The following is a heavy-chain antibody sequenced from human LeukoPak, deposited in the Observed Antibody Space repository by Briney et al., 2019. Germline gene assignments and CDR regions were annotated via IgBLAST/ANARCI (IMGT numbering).Heavy chain of an antibody. CDR3: ASGGGYSGYDTLDFDY. D-gene: IGHD5-12*01. V-gene: IGHV1-69*05. J-gene: IGHJ4*02. CDR1: GGTFSSYA. Sequence: ASVKVSCKASGGTFSSYAISWVRQAPGQGLEWMGGIIPIFGTANYAQKFQGRVTMTRDTSTSTVYMELSSLRSEDTAVYYCASGGGYSGYDTLDFDYWGQGTLVTVSS. CDR2: IIPIFGTA.